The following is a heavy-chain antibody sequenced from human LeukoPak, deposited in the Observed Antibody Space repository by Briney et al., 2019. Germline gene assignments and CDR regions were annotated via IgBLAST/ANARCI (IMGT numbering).Heavy chain of an antibody. CDR2: IKQDGSEK. Sequence: GGSLRLSCAASGFTFSSYWMSWVRQAPGKGLEWVANIKQDGSEKYYVDSVKGRFTISRDNAKNSLYLQMNSLRAEDTAVYYCAREITIFGAVPDDAFDIWGQGTMVTVSS. D-gene: IGHD3-3*01. J-gene: IGHJ3*02. V-gene: IGHV3-7*01. CDR1: GFTFSSYW. CDR3: AREITIFGAVPDDAFDI.